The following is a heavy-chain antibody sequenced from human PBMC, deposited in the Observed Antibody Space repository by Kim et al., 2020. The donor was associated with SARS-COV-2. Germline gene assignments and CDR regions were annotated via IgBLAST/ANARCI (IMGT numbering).Heavy chain of an antibody. V-gene: IGHV4-34*01. CDR2: INHSGST. J-gene: IGHJ5*02. CDR3: ARGLRVTIFGVVRRGGAQRNWFDP. Sequence: SETLSLTCAVYGGSFSSYCWSWIRQPPGKGLEWIGEINHSGSTNYNPSLKSRVTISVDTSKNQFSLKLSSVTAADTAVYYCARGLRVTIFGVVRRGGAQRNWFDPWGQGTLVTVSS. D-gene: IGHD3-3*01. CDR1: GGSFSSYC.